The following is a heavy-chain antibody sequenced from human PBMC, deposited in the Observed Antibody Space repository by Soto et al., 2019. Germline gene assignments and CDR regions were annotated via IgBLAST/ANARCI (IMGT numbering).Heavy chain of an antibody. CDR3: ARGGSSPVFCYYCGLGV. D-gene: IGHD6-13*01. CDR1: GYSVPRHF. CDR2: INPSADTT. V-gene: IGHV1-46*01. J-gene: IGHJ6*02. Sequence: ASVEVSWKATGYSVPRHFVHWVRKAAGQGLEWLGVINPSADTTTYAQKFQGRVTMTWDTSTNTVFMDVSSLRSEDTAIYYCARGGSSPVFCYYCGLGVWGQGTTVTVSS.